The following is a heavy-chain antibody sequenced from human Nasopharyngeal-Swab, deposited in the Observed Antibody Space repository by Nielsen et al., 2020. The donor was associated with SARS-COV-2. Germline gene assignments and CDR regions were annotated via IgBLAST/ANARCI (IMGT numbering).Heavy chain of an antibody. CDR3: AKDRGIQLWQFDY. V-gene: IGHV3-30*18. D-gene: IGHD5-18*01. Sequence: GESLKISCAASGFTFSSYGMHWVRQAPGKGLEWLAVISYDGSNKYYADSVKGRFTISRDNSKNTLYLQMNSLRAEDTAVYYCAKDRGIQLWQFDYWGQGTLVTVSS. CDR1: GFTFSSYG. CDR2: ISYDGSNK. J-gene: IGHJ4*02.